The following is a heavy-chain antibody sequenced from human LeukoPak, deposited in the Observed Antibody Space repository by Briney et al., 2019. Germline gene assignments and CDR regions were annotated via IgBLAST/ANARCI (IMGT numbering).Heavy chain of an antibody. J-gene: IGHJ4*02. CDR2: ISYDGSNK. D-gene: IGHD3-16*01. CDR3: ASGSWVYFDY. CDR1: GFTFSSYA. V-gene: IGHV3-30*04. Sequence: GGSLRLSCAASGFTFSSYAMHWVRQAPGKGLEWVAVISYDGSNKYYADSVKGRFTISRDNSKNTLYLQMNSLRAEDTAVYYCASGSWVYFDYWGQGTLVTVS.